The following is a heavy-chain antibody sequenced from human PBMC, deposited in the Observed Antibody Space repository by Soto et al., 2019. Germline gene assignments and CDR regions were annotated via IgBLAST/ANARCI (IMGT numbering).Heavy chain of an antibody. D-gene: IGHD4-17*01. V-gene: IGHV4-39*01. CDR1: GGSISSSSNH. Sequence: SETLSLTCTVPGGSISSSSNHWGWIRQPPGKGLEWIGNIYYSENTYYNPSLKSRVTISVDTSKNQFSLRLTSVTAADTAAYYCATHPPYGPLDHWGQGTLVTVSS. J-gene: IGHJ4*02. CDR3: ATHPPYGPLDH. CDR2: IYYSENT.